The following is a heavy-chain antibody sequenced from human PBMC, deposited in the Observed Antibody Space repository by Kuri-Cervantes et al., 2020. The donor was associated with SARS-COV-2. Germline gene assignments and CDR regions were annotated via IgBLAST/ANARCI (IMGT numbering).Heavy chain of an antibody. CDR3: ATIPHILTGYFWFDP. CDR2: ISAYNGNT. Sequence: ASVKVSCKASGYTFTSYGISWVRQAPGQGLEWMGWISAYNGNTNYAQKLQGRVTMTTDTSTSTAYMELRSLRSDDTAVYYCATIPHILTGYFWFDPWGQGTRVTVSS. J-gene: IGHJ5*02. CDR1: GYTFTSYG. V-gene: IGHV1-18*01. D-gene: IGHD3-9*01.